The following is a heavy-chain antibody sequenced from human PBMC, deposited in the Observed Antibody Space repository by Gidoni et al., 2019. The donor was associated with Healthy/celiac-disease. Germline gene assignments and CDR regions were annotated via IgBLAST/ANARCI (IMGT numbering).Heavy chain of an antibody. CDR1: GGSISSGGYS. V-gene: IGHV4-30-2*01. CDR2: IYHSGST. Sequence: QLQLQESGSGLVKPSQTMSLTCAVSGGSISSGGYSWSWIRQPPGKGLEWIGYIYHSGSTYYNPSLKRRVTISVDRSKNQFSLKLSSVTAADTAVYYCAGWYYYDSSGPRTFDYWGQGTLVTVSS. D-gene: IGHD3-22*01. J-gene: IGHJ4*02. CDR3: AGWYYYDSSGPRTFDY.